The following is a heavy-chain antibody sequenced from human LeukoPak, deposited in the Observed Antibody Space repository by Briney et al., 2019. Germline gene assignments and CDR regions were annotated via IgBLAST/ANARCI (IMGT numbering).Heavy chain of an antibody. CDR1: GYTFTSYG. J-gene: IGHJ4*02. V-gene: IGHV1-8*02. D-gene: IGHD2-15*01. Sequence: GASMKVSCKASGYTFTSYGISWVRQAPGQGLEWMGWINPNSGGTNYALKLQGRVTMTRNTSISTAYMELSSLRSEDTAVYYCARAGGYCGRISCPYYFDYWGQGSLVAVSS. CDR3: ARAGGYCGRISCPYYFDY. CDR2: INPNSGGT.